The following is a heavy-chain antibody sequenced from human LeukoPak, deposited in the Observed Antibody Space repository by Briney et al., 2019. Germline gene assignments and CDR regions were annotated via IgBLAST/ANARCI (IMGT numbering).Heavy chain of an antibody. CDR3: ARDMDYYDSSGYYLDY. Sequence: GGSLRLSCAASGFTFSSYAMHGVREAPGKGLEGVAVISYDGSNKYYADSVKGRFTISRDNSKNTLYLQMNILRAEDTAVYYCARDMDYYDSSGYYLDYWGQGTLVTVSS. CDR2: ISYDGSNK. J-gene: IGHJ4*02. V-gene: IGHV3-30-3*01. CDR1: GFTFSSYA. D-gene: IGHD3-22*01.